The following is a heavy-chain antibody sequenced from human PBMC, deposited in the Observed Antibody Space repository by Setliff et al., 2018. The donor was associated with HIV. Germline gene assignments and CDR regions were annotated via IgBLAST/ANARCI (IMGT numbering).Heavy chain of an antibody. CDR3: ARSSPLYSRSFDAFDI. J-gene: IGHJ3*02. V-gene: IGHV1-46*01. D-gene: IGHD6-6*01. CDR2: INPTGGST. Sequence: ASVKVSCKASGYRFTSDYMHWVRQAPGQGLEWMGIINPTGGSTYYAQKFQGRVTLTRDASTSTVYVELSSLRSEDTAVYYCARSSPLYSRSFDAFDIWGQGTMVTVSS. CDR1: GYRFTSDY.